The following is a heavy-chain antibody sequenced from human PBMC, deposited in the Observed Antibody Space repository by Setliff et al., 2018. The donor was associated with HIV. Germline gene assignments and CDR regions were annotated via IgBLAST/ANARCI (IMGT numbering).Heavy chain of an antibody. CDR2: IYHSGST. Sequence: PSETLSLTCAVSGGSISSSNWWSWVRQPPGKGLEWIGEIYHSGSTKYNPSLKSRVTISADTSKNQFSLNLSSVTAAETAVYYCARVGYHGSGRYSFDYWGQGTLVTVS. CDR3: ARVGYHGSGRYSFDY. D-gene: IGHD3-10*01. J-gene: IGHJ4*02. V-gene: IGHV4-4*02. CDR1: GGSISSSNW.